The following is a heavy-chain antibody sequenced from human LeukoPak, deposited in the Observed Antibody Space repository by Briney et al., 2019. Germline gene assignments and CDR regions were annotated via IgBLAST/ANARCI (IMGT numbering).Heavy chain of an antibody. Sequence: ASVKVSCKASGYTFTSYGISWVRQAPGQGLEWMGWISAYNGNTNYAQKLQGRVTMTTDTSTSTAYMELRSLRSDDTAVYYCARGGSNIRSRDTAMDYWGQGTLVTVSS. CDR1: GYTFTSYG. D-gene: IGHD5-18*01. CDR3: ARGGSNIRSRDTAMDY. J-gene: IGHJ4*02. V-gene: IGHV1-18*01. CDR2: ISAYNGNT.